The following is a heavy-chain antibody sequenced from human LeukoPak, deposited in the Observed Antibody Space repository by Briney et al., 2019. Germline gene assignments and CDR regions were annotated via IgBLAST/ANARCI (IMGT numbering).Heavy chain of an antibody. CDR1: GGSFSGYY. CDR3: ARGSAAAAHDY. Sequence: PSETLSFTCAVYGGSFSGYYWSWIRQPPGKGLEWIGEINHSGSTNYNPSLKSRVTISVDTSKNQFSLKLSSVTAADTAVYYCARGSAAAAHDYWGQGTLVTVSS. J-gene: IGHJ4*02. V-gene: IGHV4-34*01. D-gene: IGHD6-13*01. CDR2: INHSGST.